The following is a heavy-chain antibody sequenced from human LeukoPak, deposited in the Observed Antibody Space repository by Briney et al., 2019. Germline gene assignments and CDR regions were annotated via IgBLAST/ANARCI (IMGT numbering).Heavy chain of an antibody. D-gene: IGHD6-19*01. J-gene: IGHJ4*02. CDR1: GYTFTNNW. CDR3: ARGGKWLVPDY. Sequence: ASVKVSCKAFGYTFTNNWMHWVRQAPGQGPEWMGLISPTGGSTAYAQKFQDRVTITRNTSISTAYMELSSLRSEDTAVYFCARGGKWLVPDYWGQGSLVTVSS. V-gene: IGHV1-46*01. CDR2: ISPTGGST.